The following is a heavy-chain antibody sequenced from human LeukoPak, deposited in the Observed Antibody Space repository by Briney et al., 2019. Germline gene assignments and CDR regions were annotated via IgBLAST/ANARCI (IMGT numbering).Heavy chain of an antibody. CDR3: AKSFGPVIAAAGTGAD. V-gene: IGHV3-23*01. CDR2: ISGSGVNT. J-gene: IGHJ4*02. CDR1: GFTFSSYA. D-gene: IGHD6-13*01. Sequence: GGSLRLSCAASGFTFSSYAMNWVRQAPGKGLEWVSVISGSGVNTYYADSVTGRFTISRDNSKNTLYLQMNSLRAEDTAVYYCAKSFGPVIAAAGTGADWGQGILVTVSS.